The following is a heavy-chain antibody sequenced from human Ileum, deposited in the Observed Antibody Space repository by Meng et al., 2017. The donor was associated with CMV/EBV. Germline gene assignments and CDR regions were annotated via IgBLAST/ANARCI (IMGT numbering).Heavy chain of an antibody. D-gene: IGHD3-3*01. CDR2: SFKGDT. V-gene: IGHV1-18*01. Sequence: SVKVSYKASGFTFITWGVGWVRLAPGQGLEWVGGSFKGDTNYAQKFEGRVTMTTDTSTSTAYMGLTSLKFDDTAVYYCARGLWSGFDYWGQGTLVTVSS. J-gene: IGHJ4*02. CDR1: GFTFITWG. CDR3: ARGLWSGFDY.